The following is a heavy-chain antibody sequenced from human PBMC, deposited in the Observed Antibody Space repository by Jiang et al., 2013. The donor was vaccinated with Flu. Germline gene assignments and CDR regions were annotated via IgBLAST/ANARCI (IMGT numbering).Heavy chain of an antibody. D-gene: IGHD1-7*01. J-gene: IGHJ3*02. CDR1: GGSISSNNW. CDR3: ARVRWELSDDALDI. CDR2: VYHNGGT. Sequence: PGLVKPSGTLSLTCAVSGGSISSNNWWSWVRQPPGKGLEWIGEVYHNGGTNYNPSLESRVTISVDRPKNQFSLKLSSLTAADTAVYYCARVRWELSDDALDIWGQGTLVTVSS. V-gene: IGHV4-4*02.